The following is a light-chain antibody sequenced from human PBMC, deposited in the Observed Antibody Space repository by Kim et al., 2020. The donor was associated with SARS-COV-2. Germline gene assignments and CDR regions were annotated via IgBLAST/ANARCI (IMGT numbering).Light chain of an antibody. Sequence: SYELTQPPSVSVSPGQTASIPCSGDKLGDKYACWYQQKPGQSPVLVIYQDSKRPSGIPERFSGSNSGNTATLTISGTQAMDEADYYCQAWDSSTLYVFGT. J-gene: IGLJ1*01. CDR1: KLGDKY. V-gene: IGLV3-1*01. CDR3: QAWDSSTLYV. CDR2: QDS.